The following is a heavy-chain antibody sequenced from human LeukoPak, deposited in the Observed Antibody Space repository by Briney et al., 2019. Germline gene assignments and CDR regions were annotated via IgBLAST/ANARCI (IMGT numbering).Heavy chain of an antibody. CDR2: ISYDGSKY. CDR3: AREHSGGGNDC. V-gene: IGHV3-30-3*01. Sequence: GGSLRLSCAASRFTFTNYAMHWVRQAPGKGLEWVAVISYDGSKYNYADSVKGRFTISRDNSKNTLYLQMNSLRPEDTAVYFCAREHSGGGNDCWGQGTLVTVFS. J-gene: IGHJ4*02. D-gene: IGHD3-10*01. CDR1: RFTFTNYA.